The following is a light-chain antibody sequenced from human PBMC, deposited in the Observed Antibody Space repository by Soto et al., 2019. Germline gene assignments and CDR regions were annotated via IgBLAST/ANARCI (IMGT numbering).Light chain of an antibody. Sequence: DIQMTQSPSSLSASVGDRVTITCRASQSISSNLNWYQQKPGKAPKLLIYAASNLQSGVPSTFSGSGAGTDFTLTISSLQPDDFATYYCQQSHSISGPFGQGTKVDIK. V-gene: IGKV1-39*01. CDR1: QSISSN. J-gene: IGKJ1*01. CDR3: QQSHSISGP. CDR2: AAS.